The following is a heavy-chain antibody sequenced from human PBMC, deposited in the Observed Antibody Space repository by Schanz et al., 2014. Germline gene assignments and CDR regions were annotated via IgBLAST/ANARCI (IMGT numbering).Heavy chain of an antibody. CDR3: ARPSDSSWYMDV. V-gene: IGHV3-11*06. Sequence: QVQLVESGGGVVRPGRSLRLSCATSGLNFDYYGMNWIRQAPGKGLEWVSYISSSGSYTNYADSVKGRFTISRDNAKNSLYLQMNSLRAEDTAVYYCARPSDSSWYMDVWGKGTTVTVSS. CDR1: GLNFDYYG. D-gene: IGHD2-21*02. J-gene: IGHJ6*03. CDR2: ISSSGSYT.